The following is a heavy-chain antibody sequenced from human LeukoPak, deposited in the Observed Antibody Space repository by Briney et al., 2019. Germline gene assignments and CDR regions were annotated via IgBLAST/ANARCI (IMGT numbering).Heavy chain of an antibody. CDR3: AKEEGGYYDSSGYYYDEYFQH. CDR2: ISSGSNYI. D-gene: IGHD3-22*01. Sequence: GGSLRLSCAASGFTFSSYAMHWVRQAPGKGLEWVASISSGSNYIYDTDSLRGRFTISRDNAKNSLYLQMKSLRAEDTAVYYGAKEEGGYYDSSGYYYDEYFQHGGKGTLVTVPS. CDR1: GFTFSSYA. V-gene: IGHV3-21*01. J-gene: IGHJ1*01.